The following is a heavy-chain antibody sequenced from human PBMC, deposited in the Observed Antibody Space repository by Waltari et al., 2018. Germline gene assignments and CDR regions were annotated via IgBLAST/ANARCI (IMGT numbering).Heavy chain of an antibody. Sequence: QVQLVQSGAEVKKPGASVKVSCKASGYNLTGDLMHWVRQAPGQGREWMGRIDPDSGSTDYAQKFQGRVALTRDTAISTAYMEVSRLISDDTAVYYCARGQEQQAYFAFWGRGTLVTVSS. D-gene: IGHD1-1*01. J-gene: IGHJ2*01. CDR3: ARGQEQQAYFAF. CDR1: GYNLTGDL. V-gene: IGHV1-2*06. CDR2: IDPDSGST.